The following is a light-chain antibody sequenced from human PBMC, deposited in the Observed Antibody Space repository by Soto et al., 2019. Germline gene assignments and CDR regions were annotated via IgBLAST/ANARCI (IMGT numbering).Light chain of an antibody. V-gene: IGLV2-14*01. CDR3: SSYTTSSTPPYV. CDR1: SSDVGGYTY. J-gene: IGLJ1*01. CDR2: DVS. Sequence: QSALTQPASVSGSPAQSITISCTGTSSDVGGYTYVSWYQQHPGKAPKLMIYDVSNRPSGVSNRFSGSKSANTASLTISGLLAEVVADYFCSSYTTSSTPPYVFGTGTKVTVL.